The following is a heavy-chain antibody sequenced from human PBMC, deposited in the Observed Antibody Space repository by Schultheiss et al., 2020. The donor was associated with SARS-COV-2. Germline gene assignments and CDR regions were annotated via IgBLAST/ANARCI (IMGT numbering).Heavy chain of an antibody. Sequence: GGSLRLSCAASGFTFSRYWMHWVRQAPGKGLVWVSAISGSGGSTYYADSVKGRFTISRDNSKNTLYLQMNSLRAEETAVYYCAKGWGYLGYYYYYMDVWGKGTTVTVSS. CDR3: AKGWGYLGYYYYYMDV. J-gene: IGHJ6*03. V-gene: IGHV3-23*01. D-gene: IGHD2-21*01. CDR1: GFTFSRYW. CDR2: ISGSGGST.